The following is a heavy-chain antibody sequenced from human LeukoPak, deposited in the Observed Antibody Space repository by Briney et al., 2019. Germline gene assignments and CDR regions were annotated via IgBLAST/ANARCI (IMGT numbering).Heavy chain of an antibody. CDR2: IDTSWST. CDR3: ARVEPLAGTTVAFDI. J-gene: IGHJ3*02. V-gene: IGHV4-4*07. D-gene: IGHD1-1*01. Sequence: PSETLSLTCTVSGGSISNYYWNWIRQPAGKGLEWIGRIDTSWSTNYNPSLKSRVTISVDTSKNQFSLKLSSVTAADTAVYYCARVEPLAGTTVAFDIWGRGTMVTVSS. CDR1: GGSISNYY.